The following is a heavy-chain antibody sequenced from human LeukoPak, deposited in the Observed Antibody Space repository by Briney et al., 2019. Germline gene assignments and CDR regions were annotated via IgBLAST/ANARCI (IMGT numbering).Heavy chain of an antibody. Sequence: GGSLRLSCAASGFTFSSYGMHWVRQAPGKGLEWVAVIWYDGSNKYYADSVKGRFTISRDNPKNTLYLQMNSLRAEDTAVYYCARDLTMVRTMLGYWGQGTLVTVSS. CDR1: GFTFSSYG. D-gene: IGHD3-10*01. CDR2: IWYDGSNK. CDR3: ARDLTMVRTMLGY. V-gene: IGHV3-33*01. J-gene: IGHJ4*02.